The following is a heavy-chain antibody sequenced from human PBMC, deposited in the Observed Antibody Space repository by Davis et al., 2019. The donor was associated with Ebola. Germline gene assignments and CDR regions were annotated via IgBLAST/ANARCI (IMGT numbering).Heavy chain of an antibody. D-gene: IGHD2-15*01. J-gene: IGHJ5*02. CDR3: ARVVVAAVWTFDP. CDR1: GGSFSGYH. Sequence: SETLSLTFAVYGGSFSGYHWSWIRQPPGRGLEWIGEINHRGSTNYNPSLKSRVTISVDTSKNQFSLKVTSVTAADTAVYYCARVVVAAVWTFDPWGQGTLVTVSS. V-gene: IGHV4-34*01. CDR2: INHRGST.